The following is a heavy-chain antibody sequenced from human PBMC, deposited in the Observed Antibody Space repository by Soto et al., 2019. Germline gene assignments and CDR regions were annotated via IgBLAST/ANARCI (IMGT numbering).Heavy chain of an antibody. CDR1: GGSINSYY. Sequence: PSETLSLTCTVPGGSINSYYWSWIRQPPGKGLEWIGYIYYSGSSNYNPSLKSRVTISVDTSKNQFSLKLSSVTAADTAVYYCARAATRGYSYGLFDYWGQGTLVTVSS. CDR2: IYYSGSS. D-gene: IGHD5-18*01. J-gene: IGHJ4*02. V-gene: IGHV4-59*01. CDR3: ARAATRGYSYGLFDY.